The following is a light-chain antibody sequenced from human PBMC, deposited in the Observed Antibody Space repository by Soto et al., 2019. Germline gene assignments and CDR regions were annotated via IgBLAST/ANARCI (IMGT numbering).Light chain of an antibody. CDR1: QDISDF. V-gene: IGKV1-33*01. J-gene: IGKJ1*01. Sequence: DIQMTQSPSSLSASVGDRVTITCQASQDISDFLIWYQQKPGKAPKLLIYDASNLETGVPSRFSGGGSGTDFTFTISSLQPEDIATYYCQQYDDLPWTFGQGTKVDIK. CDR3: QQYDDLPWT. CDR2: DAS.